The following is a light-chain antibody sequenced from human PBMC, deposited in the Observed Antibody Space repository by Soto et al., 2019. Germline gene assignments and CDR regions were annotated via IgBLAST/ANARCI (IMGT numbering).Light chain of an antibody. Sequence: DFQMTHSPSSLSASVGDRVTITCRASQGISNFLAWYQQKPGKVPKLLIYAASTLQSGVPSRFSGSGSGTDFTLTISSLQPEDVATYYCQKYNSAPWTFGQGTKVDIK. V-gene: IGKV1-27*01. CDR2: AAS. J-gene: IGKJ1*01. CDR3: QKYNSAPWT. CDR1: QGISNF.